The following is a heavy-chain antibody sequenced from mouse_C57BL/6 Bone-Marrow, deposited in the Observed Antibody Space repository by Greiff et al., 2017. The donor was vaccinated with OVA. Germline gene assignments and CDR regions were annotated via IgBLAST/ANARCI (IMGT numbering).Heavy chain of an antibody. CDR2: IDPENGDT. D-gene: IGHD1-1*01. J-gene: IGHJ3*01. Sequence: VQLQQSGAELVRPGASVKLSCTASGFNIKDDYMHWVKQRPEQGLEWIGWIDPENGDTVYASKFQGKATITADTSSNTAYLQLSSLTSEDTAVYYCTTYYGSSLFAYWGQGTLVTVSA. V-gene: IGHV14-4*01. CDR3: TTYYGSSLFAY. CDR1: GFNIKDDY.